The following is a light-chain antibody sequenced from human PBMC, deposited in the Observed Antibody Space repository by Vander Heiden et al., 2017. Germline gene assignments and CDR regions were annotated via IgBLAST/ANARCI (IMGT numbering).Light chain of an antibody. V-gene: IGKV3-11*01. CDR1: QSVSSY. Sequence: ATLSCRASQSVSSYLAWYQQKPGQAPRLLIYDASNRATGSPDRFSGSRYAKDFTLTISILEPEECAVYYCQQRSNWQFSSWTFGQGTKVEIK. CDR2: DAS. CDR3: QQRSNWQFSSWT. J-gene: IGKJ1*01.